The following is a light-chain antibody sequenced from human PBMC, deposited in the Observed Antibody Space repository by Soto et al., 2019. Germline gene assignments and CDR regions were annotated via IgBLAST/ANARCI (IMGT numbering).Light chain of an antibody. V-gene: IGKV3-20*01. J-gene: IGKJ1*01. CDR1: QSVGSAY. Sequence: EIVLTQSPGTLSLSPGERATLSCRASQSVGSAYVGWYQQKPGQAPRLLIFGASRGATGIPDRFSGSGSGTNFTLTINKVEPEDSAVYYCQHYGRSPSFGPGTKVEIK. CDR2: GAS. CDR3: QHYGRSPS.